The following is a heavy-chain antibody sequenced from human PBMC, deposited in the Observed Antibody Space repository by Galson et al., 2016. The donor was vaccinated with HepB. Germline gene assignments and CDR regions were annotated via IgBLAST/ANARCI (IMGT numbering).Heavy chain of an antibody. CDR2: INPYNGNR. CDR1: GYPFNNYY. Sequence: QSGAEVKKPGASVKVSCKASGYPFNNYYINWVRQAPTQGLEWMGCINPYNGNRNSAQKFRGRVTMTTDTSTNTAYLELTSLRSDDSAMYYCAKTYYNFLDGYHAPYFFDSWGQGTLITVSS. D-gene: IGHD3-3*01. V-gene: IGHV1-18*04. J-gene: IGHJ4*02. CDR3: AKTYYNFLDGYHAPYFFDS.